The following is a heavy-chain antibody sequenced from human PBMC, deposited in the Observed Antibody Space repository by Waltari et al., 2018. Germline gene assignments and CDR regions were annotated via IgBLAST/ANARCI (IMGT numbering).Heavy chain of an antibody. CDR1: GFPFSSSS. D-gene: IGHD1-26*01. CDR3: TPGGRSGHW. J-gene: IGHJ4*02. V-gene: IGHV3-21*01. CDR2: ISSSSSYI. Sequence: EVQLVESGGGLVKPGGSLRLSCAASGFPFSSSSMHWVRQAPGKGLEWVSSISSSSSYIYYADSVKGRFTISRDNAKNSLYLQMNSLRAEDTAVYYCTPGGRSGHWWGQGTLVTVSS.